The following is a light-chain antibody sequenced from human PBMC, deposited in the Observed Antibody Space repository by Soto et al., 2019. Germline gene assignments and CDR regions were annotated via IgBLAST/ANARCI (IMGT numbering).Light chain of an antibody. Sequence: QPVLTQPPSASGTPGQRVTISCSGSSSNIGSNYVYWYQQLPGTAPKLLIYSNNQRPSGVPDRFSGSKSGTSASLAISGLRSDDEADYYCAAWDDSLSGYVVFGGGTKLTVL. CDR1: SSNIGSNY. CDR2: SNN. CDR3: AAWDDSLSGYVV. J-gene: IGLJ2*01. V-gene: IGLV1-47*01.